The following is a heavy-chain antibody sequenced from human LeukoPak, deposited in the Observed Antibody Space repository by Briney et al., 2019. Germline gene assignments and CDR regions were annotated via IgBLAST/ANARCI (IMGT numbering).Heavy chain of an antibody. J-gene: IGHJ4*02. V-gene: IGHV4-39*01. CDR1: GGSISSSSYY. D-gene: IGHD3/OR15-3a*01. CDR2: IYYSGNT. Sequence: SETESLTCTVSGGSISSSSYYWSWIRQPPGKGLEGIGSIYYSGNTYYNASLKSQVSISIDTSKNQFSLRLTSVTAADTAVYYCARQTGSGLFILPGGQGTLVTVSS. CDR3: ARQTGSGLFILP.